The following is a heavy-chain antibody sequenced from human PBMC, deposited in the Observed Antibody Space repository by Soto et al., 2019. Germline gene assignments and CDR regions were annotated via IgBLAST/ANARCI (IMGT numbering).Heavy chain of an antibody. Sequence: SETLSLTCAVYGGSFSGYYWSWIRQPPGKGLEWIGETNHSGSTNCNPSLKSRVTISVDTSKNQFSLKLSSVTAADTAVYYCARAGDGSRGWLRLTRGNWFDPWGQGTLVTVSS. V-gene: IGHV4-34*01. CDR3: ARAGDGSRGWLRLTRGNWFDP. J-gene: IGHJ5*02. D-gene: IGHD5-12*01. CDR2: TNHSGST. CDR1: GGSFSGYY.